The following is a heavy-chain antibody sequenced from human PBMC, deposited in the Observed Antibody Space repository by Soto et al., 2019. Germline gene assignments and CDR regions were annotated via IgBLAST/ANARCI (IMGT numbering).Heavy chain of an antibody. J-gene: IGHJ4*02. D-gene: IGHD1-26*01. V-gene: IGHV4-34*01. Sequence: LSLTCAVYGGSFSGYYWSWIRQPPGKGLEWIGEINHSGSTNYNPSLKSRVTISVDTSKNQFSLKLSSVAAADTAVYYCARAGPRDGRELLLDYWGQGTLVTVSS. CDR1: GGSFSGYY. CDR2: INHSGST. CDR3: ARAGPRDGRELLLDY.